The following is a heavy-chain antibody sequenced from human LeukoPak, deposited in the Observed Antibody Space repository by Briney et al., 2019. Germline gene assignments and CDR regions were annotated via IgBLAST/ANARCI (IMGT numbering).Heavy chain of an antibody. V-gene: IGHV3-48*03. CDR3: ARGRRVRGVYFDY. CDR2: ISSSGSTI. D-gene: IGHD3-10*01. CDR1: GFTFSSYE. J-gene: IGHJ4*02. Sequence: GGSLRLSCAASGFTFSSYEMNWVRQAPGKGLEWVSYISSSGSTIYYADSVKGRFTISRDNAENSLYLQMNSLRAEDTAVYYCARGRRVRGVYFDYWGQGTLVTVSS.